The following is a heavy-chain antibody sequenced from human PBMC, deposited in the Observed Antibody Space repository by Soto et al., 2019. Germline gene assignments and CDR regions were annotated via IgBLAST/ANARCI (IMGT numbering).Heavy chain of an antibody. D-gene: IGHD2-15*01. CDR2: INPNSGGT. J-gene: IGHJ3*02. Sequence: ASVKVSCKASGYTFTGYYMHWVRQAPGQGLEWMGWINPNSGGTNYAQKFQGWVTMTRDTSISTAYMELSRLRSDDTAVYYCARGVGVGSDAFDIWGQGTIVTVSS. CDR3: ARGVGVGSDAFDI. CDR1: GYTFTGYY. V-gene: IGHV1-2*04.